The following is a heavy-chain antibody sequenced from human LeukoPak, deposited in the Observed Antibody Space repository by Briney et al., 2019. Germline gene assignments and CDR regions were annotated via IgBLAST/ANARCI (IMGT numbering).Heavy chain of an antibody. CDR2: IYYSGST. CDR3: ARVPANYYDSSGYYYYFDY. CDR1: GGSISSGDYY. Sequence: KPSQTLSLTCTVPGGSISSGDYYWSWIRQPPGKGLEWIGCIYYSGSTYYNPPLKSRVTISVDTSKNQFSLRLTSVTAADTAVYYCARVPANYYDSSGYYYYFDYWGQGTLVTVSS. J-gene: IGHJ4*02. D-gene: IGHD3-22*01. V-gene: IGHV4-30-4*01.